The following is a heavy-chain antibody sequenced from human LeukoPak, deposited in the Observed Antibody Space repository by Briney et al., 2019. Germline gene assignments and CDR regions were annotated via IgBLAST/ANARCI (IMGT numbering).Heavy chain of an antibody. D-gene: IGHD3-3*01. J-gene: IGHJ4*02. CDR3: ARGPDYDFCSGYVSQYFDY. CDR1: GFTFSNYC. V-gene: IGHV3-7*01. CDR2: IKQDGSEK. Sequence: GGSLRLSCAASGFTFSNYCMTWVRQAPGKGLEWVANIKQDGSEKYYVDSVKGRFTISRDNAKNSLYLQMNSLRAEDTAVYYCARGPDYDFCSGYVSQYFDYWGQGTLVTVSS.